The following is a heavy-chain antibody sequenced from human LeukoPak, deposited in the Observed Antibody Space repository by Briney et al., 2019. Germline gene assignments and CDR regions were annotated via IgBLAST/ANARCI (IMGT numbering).Heavy chain of an antibody. Sequence: ASVKVSCKASGFTFTSSAVQWVRQARGQRLEWIGWIVVGSGNTNYAQKFQERVTITRDMSTSTAYLQWSSLKASDTAMYYCARHFGGSSGWSVRGYFDYWGQGTLVTVSS. V-gene: IGHV1-58*01. J-gene: IGHJ4*02. CDR1: GFTFTSSA. D-gene: IGHD6-19*01. CDR2: IVVGSGNT. CDR3: ARHFGGSSGWSVRGYFDY.